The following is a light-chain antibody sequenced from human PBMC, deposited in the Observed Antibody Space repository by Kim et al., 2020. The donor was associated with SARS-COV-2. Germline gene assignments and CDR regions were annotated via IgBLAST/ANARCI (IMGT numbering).Light chain of an antibody. V-gene: IGKV3-20*01. CDR1: ESVRGRY. Sequence: IVLTQSPGTLSLSPGEGVTLSCRASESVRGRYLSWCQQRPGQARRLLIYGASNRAPVIPDRFRGGESAGDFTPTISRLAAEVVVVYYCQHTGSSITFGQGTRLEIK. CDR3: QHTGSSIT. CDR2: GAS. J-gene: IGKJ5*01.